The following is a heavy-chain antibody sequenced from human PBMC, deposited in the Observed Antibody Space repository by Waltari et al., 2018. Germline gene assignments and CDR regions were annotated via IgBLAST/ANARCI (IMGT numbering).Heavy chain of an antibody. CDR2: IYHSGST. V-gene: IGHV4-38-2*02. D-gene: IGHD3-10*01. J-gene: IGHJ5*02. Sequence: QVQLQESGPGLVKPSETLSLTCTVSGYSISSGYYWGWIRQPPGKGLEWIGSIYHSGSTYYSPSLKSRVTISVDTSKNQFSLKLSSVTAADTAVYYCARALSGGDRPGWFDPWGQGTLVTVSS. CDR3: ARALSGGDRPGWFDP. CDR1: GYSISSGYY.